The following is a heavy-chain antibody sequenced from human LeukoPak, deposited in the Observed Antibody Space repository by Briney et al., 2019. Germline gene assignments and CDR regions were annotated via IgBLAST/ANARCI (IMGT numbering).Heavy chain of an antibody. CDR2: MYYSGST. Sequence: SETLSLTCTVSGGSISSYSWSWIRQPPGKGLEWIGSMYYSGSTNYNPSLKSRVTISVDTSKNQFSLRLSSVTAADTAVYYCARHGGESIVAMILHAFDIWGQGTMVTVSS. CDR1: GGSISSYS. CDR3: ARHGGESIVAMILHAFDI. D-gene: IGHD5-12*01. V-gene: IGHV4-59*08. J-gene: IGHJ3*02.